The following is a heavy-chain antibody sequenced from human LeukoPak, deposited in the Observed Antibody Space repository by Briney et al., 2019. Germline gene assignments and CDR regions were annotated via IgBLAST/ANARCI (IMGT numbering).Heavy chain of an antibody. D-gene: IGHD3-22*01. CDR1: GYSISSGYY. CDR2: IYHSGST. CDR3: AKFKFYYDSSGYSASGYSADY. Sequence: SETLSLTCTVSGYSISSGYYWGWIRQPPGKGLEWIGSIYHSGSTYYNPSLKSRVTISVDTSKNQFSLKLSSVTAADTAVYYCAKFKFYYDSSGYSASGYSADYWGQGTLVTVSS. J-gene: IGHJ4*02. V-gene: IGHV4-38-2*02.